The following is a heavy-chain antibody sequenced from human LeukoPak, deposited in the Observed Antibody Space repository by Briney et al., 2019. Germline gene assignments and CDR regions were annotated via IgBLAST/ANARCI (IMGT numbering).Heavy chain of an antibody. CDR3: AAGPIYYGMDV. Sequence: SETLSLTCTVSGGSTSSYYWSWIRQPPGKELEWIGYIYYSGSTYYNPSLKSRVTISVDTSKNQFSLKLSSVTAADTAVYYCAAGPIYYGMDVWGQGTTVTVSS. J-gene: IGHJ6*02. D-gene: IGHD6-13*01. V-gene: IGHV4-59*08. CDR2: IYYSGST. CDR1: GGSTSSYY.